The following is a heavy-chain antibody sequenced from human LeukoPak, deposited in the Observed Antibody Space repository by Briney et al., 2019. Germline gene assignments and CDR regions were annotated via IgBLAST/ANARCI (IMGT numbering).Heavy chain of an antibody. V-gene: IGHV3-30*03. CDR2: TSYDGSKK. Sequence: GGSLRLSCAASGFTFDSYAMSWVRQAPGKGLEWVALTSYDGSKKYHGDSVKGRFTISRDNSENTLYLQMNSLRVEDTAVYFCVRGESIRGIVPTLNGLDVWGQGTTVTVSS. J-gene: IGHJ6*02. D-gene: IGHD5-12*01. CDR3: VRGESIRGIVPTLNGLDV. CDR1: GFTFDSYA.